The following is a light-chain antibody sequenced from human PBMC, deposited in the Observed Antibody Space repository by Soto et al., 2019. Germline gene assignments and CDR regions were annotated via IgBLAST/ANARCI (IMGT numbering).Light chain of an antibody. CDR2: AAS. V-gene: IGKV1-6*01. J-gene: IGKJ2*02. Sequence: AIPMTQSPSSLSASVGDRVTITCRASQDIRNDLDWYQQKPGKAPKLLIYAASSLQSGVPSRFSGSGSGTDFTLTISSLQPEDFATYYCLQDYNYPRTFGQGTKLEI. CDR1: QDIRND. CDR3: LQDYNYPRT.